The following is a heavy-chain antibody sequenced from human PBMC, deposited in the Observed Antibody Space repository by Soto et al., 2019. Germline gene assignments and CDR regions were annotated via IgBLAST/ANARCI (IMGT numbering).Heavy chain of an antibody. J-gene: IGHJ6*02. V-gene: IGHV4-59*01. Sequence: SETLSLTCTVSGGSISSYYWSWIRQPPGKGLEWIGYIYYSGSTNYNPSLKSRVTISVDTSKNQFSLKLSSVTAADTAVCYCARESGGDYYYYYGMDVWGQGTTVTVSS. D-gene: IGHD3-10*01. CDR1: GGSISSYY. CDR2: IYYSGST. CDR3: ARESGGDYYYYYGMDV.